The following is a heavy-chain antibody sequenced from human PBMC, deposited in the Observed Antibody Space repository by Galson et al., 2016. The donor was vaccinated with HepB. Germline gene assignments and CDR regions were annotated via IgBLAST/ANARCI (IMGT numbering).Heavy chain of an antibody. CDR2: IWYDGSSK. V-gene: IGHV3-33*01. CDR1: GFTFSNYA. Sequence: SLRLSCAASGFTFSNYAMLWVRQAPGKGLEWVAVIWYDGSSKYYIDSVKGRFTISRDNSKNTLYLQMNSLTAEDTAVYYCARFGGSLGMDVWGQGTTVTVSS. D-gene: IGHD2-15*01. CDR3: ARFGGSLGMDV. J-gene: IGHJ6*02.